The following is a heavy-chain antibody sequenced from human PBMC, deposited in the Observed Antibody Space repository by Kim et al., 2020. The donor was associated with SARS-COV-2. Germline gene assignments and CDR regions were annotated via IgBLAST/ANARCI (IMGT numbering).Heavy chain of an antibody. D-gene: IGHD2-21*02. Sequence: GGSLRLSCAASGFTFSSYGMHWVRQAPGKGLEWVAVISYDGSNKYYADSVKGRFTISRDNSKNTLYLQMNSLRAEDTAVYYCAKDPRVVTTYWDYYYYMDVWGKGTTVTVSS. J-gene: IGHJ6*03. CDR2: ISYDGSNK. CDR1: GFTFSSYG. CDR3: AKDPRVVTTYWDYYYYMDV. V-gene: IGHV3-30*18.